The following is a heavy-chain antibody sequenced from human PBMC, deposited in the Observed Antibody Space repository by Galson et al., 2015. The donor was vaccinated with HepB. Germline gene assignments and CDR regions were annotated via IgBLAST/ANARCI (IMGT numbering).Heavy chain of an antibody. CDR2: IYYSGST. D-gene: IGHD3-10*01. Sequence: ETLSLTCTVSGGSISSSSYYWGWIRQPPGKGLEWIGSIYYSGSTYYNPSLKSRVTISVDTSKNQFSLKLSSVTAADTAVYYCARPIGRGWFGELNDPDAFDIWGQGTMVTVSS. CDR1: GGSISSSSYY. J-gene: IGHJ3*02. V-gene: IGHV4-39*01. CDR3: ARPIGRGWFGELNDPDAFDI.